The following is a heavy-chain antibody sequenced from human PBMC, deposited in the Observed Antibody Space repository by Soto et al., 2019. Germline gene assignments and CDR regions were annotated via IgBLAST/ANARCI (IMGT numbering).Heavy chain of an antibody. CDR1: GFTFSSYS. CDR2: ISSRSSYI. J-gene: IGHJ4*02. D-gene: IGHD6-19*01. V-gene: IGHV3-21*01. CDR3: ARDDGGSGWSNDY. Sequence: EVQLVESGGGLVKPGGSLRLSCAASGFTFSSYSMNWVRQAPGKGLEWVSSISSRSSYIYYADSVKGRFTISRDNAKNSLYLQMTSLRAEDTAVYYCARDDGGSGWSNDYWGQGTLVAVSS.